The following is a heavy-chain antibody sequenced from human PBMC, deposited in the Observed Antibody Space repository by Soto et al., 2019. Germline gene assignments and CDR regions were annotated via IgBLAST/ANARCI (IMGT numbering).Heavy chain of an antibody. Sequence: ASVKVSCKASGYTFTSYGISWVRQAPGQGLEWMGWISAYNGNTNYAQKFQGRVTMTTDTSTSTAYMELRSLRSDDTAVYYCARVGGATVTTNNWFDPWGQGTLVTVSS. J-gene: IGHJ5*02. CDR3: ARVGGATVTTNNWFDP. D-gene: IGHD4-17*01. V-gene: IGHV1-18*04. CDR2: ISAYNGNT. CDR1: GYTFTSYG.